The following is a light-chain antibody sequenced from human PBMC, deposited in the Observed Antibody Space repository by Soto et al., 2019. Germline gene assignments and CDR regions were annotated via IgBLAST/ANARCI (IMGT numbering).Light chain of an antibody. CDR2: AAS. J-gene: IGKJ5*01. CDR1: QGISNW. V-gene: IGKV1-12*01. CDR3: QQRSDWPS. Sequence: DIQMTQSPSSVSASVGDRVTITFRASQGISNWLAWYQQKPGKAPKLLIYAASSLQSGVPSRFSGSGSGTDFTLTISSLQPEDFAVYYCQQRSDWPSFGQGTRLEIK.